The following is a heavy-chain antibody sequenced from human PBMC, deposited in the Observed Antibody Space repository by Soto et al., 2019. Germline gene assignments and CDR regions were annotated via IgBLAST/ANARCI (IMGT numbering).Heavy chain of an antibody. CDR2: IKQDGSEK. J-gene: IGHJ6*02. CDR1: GFTFSSYW. CDR3: ARLLVGVYAIPYYYYGMDV. Sequence: PGGSLRLSCAASGFTFSSYWMSWVRQAPGKGLEWVANIKQDGSEKYYVDSVKGRFTISRDNAKNSLYLQMNSLRAEDTAVYYCARLLVGVYAIPYYYYGMDVWGQGTTVTVSS. V-gene: IGHV3-7*01. D-gene: IGHD2-8*02.